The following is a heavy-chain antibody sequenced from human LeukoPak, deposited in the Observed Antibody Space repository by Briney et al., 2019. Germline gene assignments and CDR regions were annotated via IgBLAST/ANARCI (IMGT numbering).Heavy chain of an antibody. CDR2: IIPIFGTA. J-gene: IGHJ1*01. Sequence: SVKVSCKASGGTFSSYAISWVRQAPGQGLEWMGGIIPIFGTANYAQKFQGRVTITADESTSTAYMELSSLRSEDTAVYYCARVGIAAVGSNAPIQHWGQGTLVTVSS. V-gene: IGHV1-69*13. CDR1: GGTFSSYA. CDR3: ARVGIAAVGSNAPIQH. D-gene: IGHD6-13*01.